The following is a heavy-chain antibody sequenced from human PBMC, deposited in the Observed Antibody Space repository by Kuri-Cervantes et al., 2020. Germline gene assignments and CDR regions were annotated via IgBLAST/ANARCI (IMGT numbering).Heavy chain of an antibody. D-gene: IGHD6-13*01. CDR3: ARIFGSVSSSYFYFDY. J-gene: IGHJ4*02. CDR2: RSGGGSTT. V-gene: IGHV3-11*01. Sequence: GESLKISCAASGFAFSDYYMSWIRQAPGKGLEWVSCRSGGGSTTYYADSVKGRFTISGDNAKKTLYLYMDSLRAEDTAVYYCARIFGSVSSSYFYFDYWGQGALVTVSS. CDR1: GFAFSDYY.